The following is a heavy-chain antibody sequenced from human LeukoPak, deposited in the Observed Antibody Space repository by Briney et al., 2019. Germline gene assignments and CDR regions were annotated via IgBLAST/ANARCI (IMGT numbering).Heavy chain of an antibody. Sequence: SVKVSCKASGGTFSSYAISWVRQAPGQGLEWMGGVIPIFGTANYAQKFQGRVTITADESTSTAYMELSSLRSEDTAVYYCAREGSSSNDHYFDYWGQGTLVTVSS. V-gene: IGHV1-69*13. CDR1: GGTFSSYA. CDR3: AREGSSSNDHYFDY. J-gene: IGHJ4*02. CDR2: VIPIFGTA. D-gene: IGHD6-6*01.